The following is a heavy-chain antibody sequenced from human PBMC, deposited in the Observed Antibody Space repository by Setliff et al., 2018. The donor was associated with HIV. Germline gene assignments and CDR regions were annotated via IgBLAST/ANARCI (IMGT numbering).Heavy chain of an antibody. J-gene: IGHJ4*02. V-gene: IGHV3-23*01. CDR1: GFTFSNFA. CDR3: AKDEFSPLRSDS. Sequence: PGGSLRLSCAASGFTFSNFAMAWVRQAPGKGLEWVSGISRTGGSTYYAHPVRGRFTISRDNSNNTLYLQMNSLRADDTATYYCAKDEFSPLRSDSWGLGILVTVSS. D-gene: IGHD3-10*01. CDR2: ISRTGGST.